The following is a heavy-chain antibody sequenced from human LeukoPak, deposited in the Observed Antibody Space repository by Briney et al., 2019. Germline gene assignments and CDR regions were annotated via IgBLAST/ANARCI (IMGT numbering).Heavy chain of an antibody. CDR3: ARMGGRITMVRGADH. CDR2: INHSGST. Sequence: SETLSLTCAVYGGSFSGYYWSSIRQPPGKGLEWTGEINHSGSTNYNPSLTSRVTISVDTSKNQFSLKLSSVTAADTAVYYCARMGGRITMVRGADHWGQGTLVTVSS. J-gene: IGHJ5*02. CDR1: GGSFSGYY. D-gene: IGHD3-10*01. V-gene: IGHV4-34*01.